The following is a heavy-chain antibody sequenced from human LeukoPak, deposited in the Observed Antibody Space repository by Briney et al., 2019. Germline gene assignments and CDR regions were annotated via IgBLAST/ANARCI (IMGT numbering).Heavy chain of an antibody. Sequence: GGSLRLSCVGSGFTFSSHAMSWVRQAPGKGLEWVSYISSSSSTIYYADSVKGRFTISRDNAKNSLYLQMNSLRAEDTAVYYCARGAYYYEDWGQGTLVTVSS. D-gene: IGHD3-22*01. V-gene: IGHV3-48*01. CDR3: ARGAYYYED. J-gene: IGHJ4*02. CDR2: ISSSSSTI. CDR1: GFTFSSHA.